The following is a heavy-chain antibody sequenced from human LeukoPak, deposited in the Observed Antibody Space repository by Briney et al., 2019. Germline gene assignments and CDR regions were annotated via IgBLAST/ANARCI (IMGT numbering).Heavy chain of an antibody. V-gene: IGHV1-2*02. CDR3: ARVQVSRPANWFDP. Sequence: PGGSVKVSCKASGYTFTGYYMHWVRQAPGQGLEWMGWINPNSGGTNYAQKFQGRVTMTRDTSISTAYVELSRLRSDDTAVYYCARVQVSRPANWFDPWGQGTLVTVSS. J-gene: IGHJ5*02. D-gene: IGHD4-11*01. CDR1: GYTFTGYY. CDR2: INPNSGGT.